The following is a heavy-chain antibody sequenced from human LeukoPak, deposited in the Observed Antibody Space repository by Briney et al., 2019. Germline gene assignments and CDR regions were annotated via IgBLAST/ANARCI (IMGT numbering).Heavy chain of an antibody. CDR2: ISGSGGST. CDR3: AKGYYYDSSGLEYFQH. J-gene: IGHJ1*01. V-gene: IGHV3-23*01. D-gene: IGHD3-22*01. Sequence: GGSLRLSCAASGFTFSSYAMSWVRQAPGRGLEWVSAISGSGGSTYYADSVKGRFTISRDNSKNTLYLQMNSLRAEDTAVYYCAKGYYYDSSGLEYFQHWGQGTLVTVSS. CDR1: GFTFSSYA.